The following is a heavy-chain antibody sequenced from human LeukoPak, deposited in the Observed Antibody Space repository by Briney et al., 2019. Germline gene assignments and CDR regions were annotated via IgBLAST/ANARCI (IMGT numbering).Heavy chain of an antibody. D-gene: IGHD1-1*01. CDR3: TRATSSRYFDY. J-gene: IGHJ4*02. Sequence: ASVKVSCKASGYTLTSYDINWVRQATGQGLEWMGWMNPNSGRTGYAQNFQGRITITRNTSISTAYMELSSLRSEDTAVYYCTRATSSRYFDYWGQGTLVTVSS. CDR2: MNPNSGRT. CDR1: GYTLTSYD. V-gene: IGHV1-8*01.